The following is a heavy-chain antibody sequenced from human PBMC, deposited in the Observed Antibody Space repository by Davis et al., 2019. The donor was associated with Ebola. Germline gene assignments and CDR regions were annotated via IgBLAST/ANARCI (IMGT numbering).Heavy chain of an antibody. CDR1: AGTFSSYT. Sequence: ASVKVSCKASAGTFSSYTISWVRQAPGQGLEWMGCINTKTGHPTYAQDFTGRFVFSLDTSVSTAYLQISSLKAEDTAVYYCAREEYSSSWDPFDYWGQGTLVTVSS. CDR3: AREEYSSSWDPFDY. D-gene: IGHD6-13*01. J-gene: IGHJ4*02. V-gene: IGHV7-4-1*02. CDR2: INTKTGHP.